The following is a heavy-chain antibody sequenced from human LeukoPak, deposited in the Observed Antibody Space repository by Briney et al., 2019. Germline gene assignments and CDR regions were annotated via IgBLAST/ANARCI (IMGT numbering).Heavy chain of an antibody. J-gene: IGHJ3*02. D-gene: IGHD3-9*01. V-gene: IGHV3-7*01. Sequence: GGSLRLSCAGSGFTFRSYSMHWVRQAPGKGLEWVANIKQDGSEKYYVDSVKGRFTISRDNANDSVYLQMNSLRAEDTAVYYCARRYFDWFLGAGGSLDIWGQGTIVTVSS. CDR2: IKQDGSEK. CDR3: ARRYFDWFLGAGGSLDI. CDR1: GFTFRSYS.